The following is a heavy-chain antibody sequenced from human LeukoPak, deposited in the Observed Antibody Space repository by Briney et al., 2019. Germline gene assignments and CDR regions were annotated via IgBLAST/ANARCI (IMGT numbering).Heavy chain of an antibody. V-gene: IGHV1-46*01. CDR1: GYTFTSYY. D-gene: IGHD3-3*01. Sequence: ASVKVSCKASGYTFTSYYMHWVRQAPGQGLEWMGIINPSGGSTSYAQKFQGRVTMTRDMSTSTVYMELSSLRSEDTAVYYCARDMGLRFLEWSCPDYWGQGTLVTVSS. CDR2: INPSGGST. CDR3: ARDMGLRFLEWSCPDY. J-gene: IGHJ4*02.